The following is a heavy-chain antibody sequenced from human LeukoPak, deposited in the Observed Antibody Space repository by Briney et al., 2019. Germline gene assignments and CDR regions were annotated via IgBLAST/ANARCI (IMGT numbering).Heavy chain of an antibody. CDR3: ARSYREWYYDSSGYYRRNAFDI. CDR2: INHSGST. V-gene: IGHV4-34*01. J-gene: IGHJ3*02. D-gene: IGHD3-22*01. CDR1: GGSFSGYY. Sequence: PSETLSLTCAVYGGSFSGYYWSWIRQPPGKGLEWIGEINHSGSTNYNPSLKSRVTISVDTSKNQFSPKLSSVTAADTAVYYCARSYREWYYDSSGYYRRNAFDIWGQGTMVTVSS.